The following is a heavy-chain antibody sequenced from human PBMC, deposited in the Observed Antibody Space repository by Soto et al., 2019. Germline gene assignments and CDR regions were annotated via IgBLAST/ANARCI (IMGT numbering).Heavy chain of an antibody. J-gene: IGHJ6*02. Sequence: GGSRRLSCAASGFSLSSCAMHCVRQAPDKGLEWVAVISYDGSNKYYADSLKGRFTISRDNSKNTVYLQMFSLRSEETAVYYCEGNSDIVVVPAAVLADGMDVWGQGTPVTVSS. V-gene: IGHV3-30*14. D-gene: IGHD2-2*01. CDR1: GFSLSSCA. CDR3: EGNSDIVVVPAAVLADGMDV. CDR2: ISYDGSNK.